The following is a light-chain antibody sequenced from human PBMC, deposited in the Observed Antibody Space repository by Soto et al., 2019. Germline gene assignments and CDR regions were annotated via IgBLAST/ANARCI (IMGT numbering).Light chain of an antibody. J-gene: IGKJ5*01. V-gene: IGKV3-11*01. CDR3: QHGSNWHPEIS. CDR1: QTVSSY. CDR2: DVS. Sequence: TQIPNDRKFAAEGRAIVLGGASQTVSSYLGWYQHKPGQAPRLLIYDVSSRATGIPARFSGSGSETEFSLAIRSLHPEYFAVYICQHGSNWHPEISFGQGTRLEIK.